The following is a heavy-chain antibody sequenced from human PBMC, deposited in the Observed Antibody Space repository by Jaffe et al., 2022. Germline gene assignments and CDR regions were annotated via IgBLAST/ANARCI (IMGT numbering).Heavy chain of an antibody. Sequence: QVQLVQSGAEVKKPGSSVKVSCKASGGTFSSYTISWVRQAPGQGLEWMGRIIPILGIANYAQKFQGRVTITADKSTSTAYMELSSLRSEDTAVYYCASFSFGESPLDYYFDYWGQGTLVTVSS. D-gene: IGHD3-10*01. CDR1: GGTFSSYT. CDR2: IIPILGIA. CDR3: ASFSFGESPLDYYFDY. V-gene: IGHV1-69*02. J-gene: IGHJ4*02.